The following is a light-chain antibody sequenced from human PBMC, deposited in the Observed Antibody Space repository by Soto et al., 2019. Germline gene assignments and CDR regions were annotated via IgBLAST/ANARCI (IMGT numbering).Light chain of an antibody. V-gene: IGKV3-20*01. CDR2: GAY. J-gene: IGKJ1*01. CDR1: QSVSIL. CDR3: QQYGSSTEWT. Sequence: EIVMPQSPATLSMSTGARSTLSCRASQSVSILLAWYQQKPGQAPRLLIYGAYSRATGIPDRFSGSGSGTDFTLTISRLEPEDFAVYYCQQYGSSTEWTFGRGTKVDIK.